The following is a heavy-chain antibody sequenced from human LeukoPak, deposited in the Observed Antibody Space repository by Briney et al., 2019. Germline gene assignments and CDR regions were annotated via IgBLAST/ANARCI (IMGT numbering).Heavy chain of an antibody. CDR1: EFTVSSNY. J-gene: IGHJ4*02. CDR3: ARVPPPRIAVAGTGPYYFDY. CDR2: IYSGGST. D-gene: IGHD6-19*01. Sequence: GGSLRLSCAASEFTVSSNYMSWVRQAPGKGLEWVSVIYSGGSTYYADSVKGRFTISRDNSKNTLYLQMNSLRAEDTAVYYCARVPPPRIAVAGTGPYYFDYWGQGTLVTVSS. V-gene: IGHV3-53*01.